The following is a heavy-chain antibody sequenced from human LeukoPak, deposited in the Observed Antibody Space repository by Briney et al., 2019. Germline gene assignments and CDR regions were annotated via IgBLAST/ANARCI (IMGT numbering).Heavy chain of an antibody. CDR2: ISGSGGST. V-gene: IGHV3-23*01. Sequence: PGGSLRLSCAASGFTFSSYGMSWVRQAPGKGLEWVSAISGSGGSTYYADSVKGRFTISRDNSKNTLYLQMNSLRAEDTAVYYCARVPDYYDSSGSDFDYWGQGTLVTVSS. J-gene: IGHJ4*02. D-gene: IGHD3-22*01. CDR3: ARVPDYYDSSGSDFDY. CDR1: GFTFSSYG.